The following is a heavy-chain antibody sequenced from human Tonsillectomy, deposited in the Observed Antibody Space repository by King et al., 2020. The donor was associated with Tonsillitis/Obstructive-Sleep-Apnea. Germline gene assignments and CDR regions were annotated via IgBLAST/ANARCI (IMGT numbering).Heavy chain of an antibody. CDR3: ARESIPMFGGGGGSFDY. V-gene: IGHV1-69*10. CDR1: GGTFSSYA. CDR2: IIPILGIA. Sequence: VQLVQSGAEVKKPGSSVKVSCKASGGTFSSYAISWVRQAPGQGLEWMGGIIPILGIANYAQKFQGRVTITADKSTSTAYMELSSLRSEDTAVYYCARESIPMFGGGGGSFDYWGQGTLVTVSS. D-gene: IGHD3-10*02. J-gene: IGHJ4*02.